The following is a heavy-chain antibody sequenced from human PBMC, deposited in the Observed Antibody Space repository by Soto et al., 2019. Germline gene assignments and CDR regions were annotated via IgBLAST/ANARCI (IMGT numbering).Heavy chain of an antibody. D-gene: IGHD3-10*01. V-gene: IGHV3-9*01. J-gene: IGHJ3*01. Sequence: EVQLVESGGDLVQPGRSLRLSCAASGFTFDDYAMYWVRQAPGKGLEWVSSISWNSGIIGYADSVKGRFTISRDNARGSLSLLMNSLRTEDTGLYYCAKDQSRFGEVDAAFDLWGQGTMVTVSS. CDR3: AKDQSRFGEVDAAFDL. CDR1: GFTFDDYA. CDR2: ISWNSGII.